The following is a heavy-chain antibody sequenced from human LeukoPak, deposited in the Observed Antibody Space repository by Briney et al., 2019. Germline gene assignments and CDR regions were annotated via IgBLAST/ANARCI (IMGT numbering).Heavy chain of an antibody. CDR3: ARDLYDSSGYPHNWFDP. Sequence: PSETLSLTSTVSGGSISSYYWSWIRQPPGKGLEWIGYIYYSGSTNYNPSPKSRVTISVDTSKNQFSLKLSSVTAADTAVYYCARDLYDSSGYPHNWFDPWGQGTLVTVSS. D-gene: IGHD3-22*01. CDR2: IYYSGST. CDR1: GGSISSYY. J-gene: IGHJ5*02. V-gene: IGHV4-59*01.